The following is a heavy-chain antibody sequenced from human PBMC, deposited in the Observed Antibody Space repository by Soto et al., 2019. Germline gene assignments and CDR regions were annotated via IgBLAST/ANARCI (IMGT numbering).Heavy chain of an antibody. Sequence: QLQLQESGPGLVKPSETLSLTCTVSGGSISSSSYFWGWIRQPPGKGLEWIGTIYYSGSTYYNPSLKSRVTISVDTSKNQFPLKLSFVTAADTAVYYCATNWGPDAFDIWGQGTMVTVSS. J-gene: IGHJ3*02. CDR1: GGSISSSSYF. CDR2: IYYSGST. CDR3: ATNWGPDAFDI. V-gene: IGHV4-39*01. D-gene: IGHD7-27*01.